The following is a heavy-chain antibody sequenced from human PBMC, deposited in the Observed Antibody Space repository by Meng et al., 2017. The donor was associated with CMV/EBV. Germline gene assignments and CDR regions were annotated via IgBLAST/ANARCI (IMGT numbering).Heavy chain of an antibody. D-gene: IGHD2-15*01. J-gene: IGHJ5*02. CDR3: ARSMVVAGDWFDP. V-gene: IGHV4-4*07. Sequence: QVQLQESVPGLVKPSETLLLTCTVSGGSISSYYWSWIRQPAGKGLEWIGRIYPSGSTNYNPSLKSRVTMSVDTSKNQFSLKLSSVTAADTAVYYCARSMVVAGDWFDPWGQGTLVTVSS. CDR2: IYPSGST. CDR1: GGSISSYY.